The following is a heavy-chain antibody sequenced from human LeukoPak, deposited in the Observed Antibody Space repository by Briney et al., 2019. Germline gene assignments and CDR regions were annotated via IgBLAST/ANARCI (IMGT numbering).Heavy chain of an antibody. V-gene: IGHV1-69*13. CDR2: IIPIFGTA. J-gene: IGHJ5*02. CDR3: AREAEDIVVVPAAMPPRT. Sequence: ASVKVSCKASGGTFSSYAISWVRQAPGQGLEWMGGIIPIFGTANYAQKFQGRVTITADESTSTAYMELSSLRSEDTAVYHCAREAEDIVVVPAAMPPRTWGQGTLVTVSS. D-gene: IGHD2-2*01. CDR1: GGTFSSYA.